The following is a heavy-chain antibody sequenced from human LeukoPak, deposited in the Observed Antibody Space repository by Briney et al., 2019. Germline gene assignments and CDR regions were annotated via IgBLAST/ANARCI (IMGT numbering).Heavy chain of an antibody. V-gene: IGHV3-23*01. CDR2: ISGSGAGT. CDR1: GFTFSSYA. CDR3: AKATTVVTYYFDY. J-gene: IGHJ4*02. Sequence: GGSLRLSCAASGFTFSSYAMSWVRQAPGKGLEGVSGISGSGAGTDYADSVKGRFTISRDNSKNTLFLQMNSLRAEDTAVYYCAKATTVVTYYFDYWGQGTLVTVSS. D-gene: IGHD4-23*01.